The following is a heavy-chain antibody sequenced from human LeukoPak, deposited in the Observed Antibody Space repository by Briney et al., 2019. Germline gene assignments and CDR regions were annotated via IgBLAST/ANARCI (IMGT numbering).Heavy chain of an antibody. J-gene: IGHJ4*02. V-gene: IGHV3-74*01. CDR1: GFTFISYW. Sequence: GGSLRLSCEASGFTFISYWMHWVRQDPGKGLVWVSRMNSDGSSTSHADSVRGRFTISRDNAKNTLYLQMNSLRAEDTAVYYCAREHNTAAAIDYWGQGTLVTVSS. CDR3: AREHNTAAAIDY. CDR2: MNSDGSST. D-gene: IGHD6-13*01.